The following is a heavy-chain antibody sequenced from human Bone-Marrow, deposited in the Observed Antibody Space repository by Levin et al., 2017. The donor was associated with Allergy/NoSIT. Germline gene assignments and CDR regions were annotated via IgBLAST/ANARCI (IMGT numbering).Heavy chain of an antibody. CDR2: IQPYSTNR. Sequence: ASVKVSCKASGYIFVGFGIIWVRQAPGQGLEWMGWIQPYSTNRDYAQNFQGRMTMTTDTSTTTAYMELRSLRSDDTAVYYCARDGDSGYGTHWGQGTLVTVSS. J-gene: IGHJ4*02. CDR1: GYIFVGFG. D-gene: IGHD5-12*01. V-gene: IGHV1-18*01. CDR3: ARDGDSGYGTH.